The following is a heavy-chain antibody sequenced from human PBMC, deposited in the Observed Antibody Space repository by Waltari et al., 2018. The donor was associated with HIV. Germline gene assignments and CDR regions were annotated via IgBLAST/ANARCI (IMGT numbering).Heavy chain of an antibody. D-gene: IGHD5-12*01. V-gene: IGHV3-11*01. CDR3: ARPRYTGYDYPTYFDY. CDR1: GFTFSDYY. J-gene: IGHJ4*02. CDR2: INTGGSTE. Sequence: QVQLVESGGGLVKPGGSLRLSCEASGFTFSDYYMSWVRQAPGKGLEWVSYINTGGSTEYYADSVKGRFTISRDNAKNSLYLQMDNLRGEDTAVYYCARPRYTGYDYPTYFDYWGQGNTVTVSS.